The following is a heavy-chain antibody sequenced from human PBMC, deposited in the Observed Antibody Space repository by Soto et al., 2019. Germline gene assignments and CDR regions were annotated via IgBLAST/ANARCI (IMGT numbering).Heavy chain of an antibody. CDR2: ISWNSGSI. D-gene: IGHD6-19*01. CDR1: GFTFDDYA. CDR3: AKIPSRAVAVPFDP. J-gene: IGHJ5*02. Sequence: PGGSLRLSCAASGFTFDDYAMHWVRQAPGKGLEWVSGISWNSGSIGYADSVKGRFTISRDNAKNSLYLQMNSLRAEDTALYYCAKIPSRAVAVPFDPRGQGTLVIVSS. V-gene: IGHV3-9*01.